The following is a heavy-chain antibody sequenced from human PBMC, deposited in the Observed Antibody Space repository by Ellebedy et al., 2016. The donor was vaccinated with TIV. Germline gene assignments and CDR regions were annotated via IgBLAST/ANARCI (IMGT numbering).Heavy chain of an antibody. CDR3: AKARGSSVIDYNYFGIDV. CDR1: GHTFTAYG. J-gene: IGHJ6*02. V-gene: IGHV1-3*04. CDR2: INTGNGNT. D-gene: IGHD2-21*01. Sequence: ASVKVSCXASGHTFTAYGIQWVRQAPGQRLEWMGWINTGNGNTKYSQTFQGRVTITRDTSATTAYMELSSLRSEDTAVYYWAKARGSSVIDYNYFGIDVWGHGTTVTVSS.